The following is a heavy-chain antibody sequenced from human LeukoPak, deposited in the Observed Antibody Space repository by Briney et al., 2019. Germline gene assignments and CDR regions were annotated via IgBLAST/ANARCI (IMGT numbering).Heavy chain of an antibody. CDR1: GFTFSSYW. J-gene: IGHJ4*02. D-gene: IGHD3-10*01. CDR3: ARDATLVRGVIDN. CDR2: INSDGSTA. Sequence: GGSLRLSCAASGFTFSSYWMHWVRQVPGEGLVWVSRINSDGSTATYAESEKGRFTISRDNAKNTLYLQVNSLRAEDTAVYYCARDATLVRGVIDNWGRGTLVTVSS. V-gene: IGHV3-74*01.